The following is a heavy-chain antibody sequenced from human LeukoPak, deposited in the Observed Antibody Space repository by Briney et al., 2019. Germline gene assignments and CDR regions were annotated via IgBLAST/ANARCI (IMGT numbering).Heavy chain of an antibody. CDR2: INHSGST. CDR1: GGSFSGYY. Sequence: KPSETLSLTCAVYGGSFSGYYWSWIRQPPGKGLEWIGEINHSGSTNYNPSLKSRVTISVDTSKNQFSLKLSSVTAADTAVYYCARGRGLLIPLVYYYYYMDVWGKGTTVTVSS. J-gene: IGHJ6*03. D-gene: IGHD3-10*01. V-gene: IGHV4-34*01. CDR3: ARGRGLLIPLVYYYYYMDV.